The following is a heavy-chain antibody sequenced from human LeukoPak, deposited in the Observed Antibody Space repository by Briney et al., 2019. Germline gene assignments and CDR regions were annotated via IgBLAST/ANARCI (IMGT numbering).Heavy chain of an antibody. Sequence: PGGSLRLSSAASGFTFSGSAMHWVRQASGKGLEWVGRIRSKANSYATAYAASVKGRFTISRDDSKNTAYLQMNSLKTEDTAVYYCTRHETYYDFWRGDEGMDVWGQGTTVTVSS. CDR3: TRHETYYDFWRGDEGMDV. CDR1: GFTFSGSA. CDR2: IRSKANSYAT. J-gene: IGHJ6*02. D-gene: IGHD3-3*01. V-gene: IGHV3-73*01.